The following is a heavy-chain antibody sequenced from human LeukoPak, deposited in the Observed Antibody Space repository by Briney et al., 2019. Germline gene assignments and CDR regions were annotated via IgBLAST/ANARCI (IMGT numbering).Heavy chain of an antibody. CDR3: ARSRWYGDAFDI. CDR1: GFTFSNYA. D-gene: IGHD6-13*01. V-gene: IGHV3-64*01. Sequence: PGGSLRLSCAASGFTFSNYAMHWVRQAPGKALEYVSAISSNGGSTYYATPVKGRFTISRDNSKNTLHLQMGSLRAEDMAVYYCARSRWYGDAFDIWGQGTMVTVSS. J-gene: IGHJ3*02. CDR2: ISSNGGST.